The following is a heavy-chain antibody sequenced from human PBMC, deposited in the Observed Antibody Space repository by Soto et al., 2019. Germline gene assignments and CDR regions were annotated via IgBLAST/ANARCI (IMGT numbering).Heavy chain of an antibody. CDR2: IKQDGSEK. J-gene: IGHJ6*03. CDR3: ARDIRDNWNDVGYYYYYMDV. V-gene: IGHV3-7*01. Sequence: GGSLRLSCAASGFTFSSYWMSWVRQAPGKGLEWVANIKQDGSEKYYVDSVKGRFTISRDNAKNSLYLQMNSLRAEDTAVYYCARDIRDNWNDVGYYYYYMDVWGKGTTVTVSS. D-gene: IGHD1-1*01. CDR1: GFTFSSYW.